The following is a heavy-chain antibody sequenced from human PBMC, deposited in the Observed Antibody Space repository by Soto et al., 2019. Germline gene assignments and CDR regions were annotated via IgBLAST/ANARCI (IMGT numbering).Heavy chain of an antibody. Sequence: RLSCAASVFTFSSYRMNWVRQAPGKGLEWVSSISSNKYYADSVKGRFTISRDNSKNTLYLQMNSLRAEDTAVYYCAKDYDFWSGYYTTWFDPLGQGTLVTVST. J-gene: IGHJ5*02. CDR2: ISSNK. V-gene: IGHV3-21*01. D-gene: IGHD3-3*01. CDR3: AKDYDFWSGYYTTWFDP. CDR1: VFTFSSYR.